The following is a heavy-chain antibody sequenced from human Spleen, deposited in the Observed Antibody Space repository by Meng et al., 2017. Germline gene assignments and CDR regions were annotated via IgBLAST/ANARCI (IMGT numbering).Heavy chain of an antibody. D-gene: IGHD1-26*01. CDR2: TYYRSQWYN. Sequence: QVQLQQSGPGLVKPSQTLSLTCAISGDSVSSNNAAWSWIRQSPSRGLEWLGRTYYRSQWYNDYAVSVKSRITINPDTSKNQFSLQLTSVTAADTAVYYCAREASGDRWYFDIWGRGTLVTVSS. CDR1: GDSVSSNNAA. V-gene: IGHV6-1*01. J-gene: IGHJ2*01. CDR3: AREASGDRWYFDI.